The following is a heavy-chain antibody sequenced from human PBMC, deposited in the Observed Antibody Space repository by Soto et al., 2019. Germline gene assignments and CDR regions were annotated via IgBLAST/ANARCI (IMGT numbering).Heavy chain of an antibody. J-gene: IGHJ5*02. D-gene: IGHD4-17*01. V-gene: IGHV3-11*01. CDR3: ARGLAYGDYGWLDP. CDR2: ISNSGSTI. CDR1: EFTFSDYY. Sequence: QVQLVEAGGGLVKPGGSLRLSCAASEFTFSDYYMTWIRQAPGKGLEWVSYISNSGSTIYYADSVKGRFTISRDNAKNSLYRQMNSLRAEDTAVYYCARGLAYGDYGWLDPWGQGNLVTVSP.